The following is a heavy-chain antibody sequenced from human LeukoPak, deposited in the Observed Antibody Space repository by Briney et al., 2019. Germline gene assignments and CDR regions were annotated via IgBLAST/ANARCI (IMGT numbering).Heavy chain of an antibody. J-gene: IGHJ5*02. Sequence: ASVKVSCKASGYTFTSYDINWVRQATGQGLEWMGWMNPNIGNTDYAQQFQGRVTITRNTAISTVYMELRSLRSDDTAVYYCARGSYRYEDRGLDPWGQGTLVIVSS. CDR2: MNPNIGNT. CDR1: GYTFTSYD. D-gene: IGHD3-16*02. CDR3: ARGSYRYEDRGLDP. V-gene: IGHV1-8*01.